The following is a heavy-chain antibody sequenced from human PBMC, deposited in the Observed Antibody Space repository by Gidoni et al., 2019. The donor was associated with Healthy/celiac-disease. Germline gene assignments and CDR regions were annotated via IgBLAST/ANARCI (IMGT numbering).Heavy chain of an antibody. CDR2: ISGSGGST. CDR3: AKERPAALNSGYFDY. CDR1: ALTSSRYA. J-gene: IGHJ4*02. D-gene: IGHD6-13*01. Sequence: EVQLLESGGGLVQPGGSLTLPCAAPALTSSRYAMSWVRQAPGKGLEWVSAISGSGGSTYYADSVKGRFTISRDNSKNTLYLQMNSLRAEDTSVYYCAKERPAALNSGYFDYWGQGTLVTVSS. V-gene: IGHV3-23*01.